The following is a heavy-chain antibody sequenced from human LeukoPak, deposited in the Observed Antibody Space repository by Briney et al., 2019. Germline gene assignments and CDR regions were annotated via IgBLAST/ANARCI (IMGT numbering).Heavy chain of an antibody. J-gene: IGHJ4*02. V-gene: IGHV3-48*01. CDR1: GFTFSSYS. D-gene: IGHD3-22*01. Sequence: AGGSLRLSCAASGFTFSSYSMNWVRQAPGKGLEWVSYISSSSSTIYYADSVKGRFTISRDNAKNSLYLQMNSLRAEDTAVYYCASGGYDSSGYYSDFDYWGQGTLVTVSS. CDR2: ISSSSSTI. CDR3: ASGGYDSSGYYSDFDY.